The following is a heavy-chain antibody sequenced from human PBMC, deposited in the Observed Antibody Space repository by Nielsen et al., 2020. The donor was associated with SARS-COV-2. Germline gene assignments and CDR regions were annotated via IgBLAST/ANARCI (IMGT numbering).Heavy chain of an antibody. CDR1: GFTFDDYG. V-gene: IGHV3-20*04. Sequence: GESLKISCAASGFTFDDYGMSWVRQAPGKGLEWVSGINWNGGSTGYADSVKGRFTISRDNAKNSLYLQMNSLRAEDTAVYYCARVAMYAIGWYYFDYWGQGSLVTVSS. CDR3: ARVAMYAIGWYYFDY. D-gene: IGHD6-19*01. J-gene: IGHJ4*02. CDR2: INWNGGST.